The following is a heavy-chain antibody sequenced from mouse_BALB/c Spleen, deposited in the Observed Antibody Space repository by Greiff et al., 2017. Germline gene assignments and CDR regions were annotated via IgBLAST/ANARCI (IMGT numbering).Heavy chain of an antibody. CDR2: INSNGGST. Sequence: EVKVVESGGGLVQPGGSLKLSCAASGFTFSSYGMSWVRQTPDKRLELVATINSNGGSTYYPDSVKGRFTISRDNAKNTLYLQMSSLKSEDTAMYYCARAGSGYWYFDVWGAGTTVTVSS. V-gene: IGHV5-6-3*01. CDR3: ARAGSGYWYFDV. J-gene: IGHJ1*01. CDR1: GFTFSSYG.